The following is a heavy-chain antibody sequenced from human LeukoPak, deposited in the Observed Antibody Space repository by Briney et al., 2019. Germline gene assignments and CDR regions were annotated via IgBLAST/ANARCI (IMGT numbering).Heavy chain of an antibody. CDR2: INPDGGDK. CDR3: ATIQLWKFDY. Sequence: GGSLRLSCAASGFIFSTYWMSWVRQAPGKGLEWVANINPDGGDKKYVDSVKGRFTISRDNAKNSLYLQMNSLRAEDTAVYYCATIQLWKFDYWGQGALVTVSS. V-gene: IGHV3-7*01. J-gene: IGHJ4*02. CDR1: GFIFSTYW. D-gene: IGHD5-18*01.